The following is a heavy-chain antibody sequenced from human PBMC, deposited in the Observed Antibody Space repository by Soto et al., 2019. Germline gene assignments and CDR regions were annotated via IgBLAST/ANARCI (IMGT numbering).Heavy chain of an antibody. CDR2: VYFSGIT. Sequence: SETLSLTCDVSGDSITDFYWSWFRQPPGKGLEWIGHVYFSGITTYNPSLKSRVTISVVSSKDQFSLKLSYVTAADTAVYFCARPSSWFGELTRGPGTRVTVAS. J-gene: IGHJ4*02. D-gene: IGHD3-10*01. V-gene: IGHV4-59*08. CDR3: ARPSSWFGELT. CDR1: GDSITDFY.